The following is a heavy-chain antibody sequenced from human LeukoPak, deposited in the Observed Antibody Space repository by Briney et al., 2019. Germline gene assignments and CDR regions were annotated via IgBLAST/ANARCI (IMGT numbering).Heavy chain of an antibody. CDR3: AKGSQGWLHLISLDY. CDR1: GFTFSSYA. CDR2: ISGSGGST. V-gene: IGHV3-23*01. J-gene: IGHJ4*02. Sequence: PGGSLRLSCAASGFTFSSYAMSWVRQAPGKGREWVSAISGSGGSTYYADSVKGRFTISRDNSKNTLYLQMNSLRAEDTAVYYCAKGSQGWLHLISLDYWGQGTLVTVSS. D-gene: IGHD5-24*01.